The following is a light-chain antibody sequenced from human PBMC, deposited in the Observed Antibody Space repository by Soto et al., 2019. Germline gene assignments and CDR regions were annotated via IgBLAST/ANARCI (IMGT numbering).Light chain of an antibody. J-gene: IGKJ5*01. CDR1: QSVSSNY. CDR3: QQRSNWPAIT. Sequence: DIVLTQSPDTLSLSPGERATLSCRASQSVSSNYLAWYQQKPGQAPRLLIYGASTRATGIPDRFSGSGSGTDFTLTISRLEPEDFAVYYCQQRSNWPAITFGQGTRLEIK. CDR2: GAS. V-gene: IGKV3D-20*02.